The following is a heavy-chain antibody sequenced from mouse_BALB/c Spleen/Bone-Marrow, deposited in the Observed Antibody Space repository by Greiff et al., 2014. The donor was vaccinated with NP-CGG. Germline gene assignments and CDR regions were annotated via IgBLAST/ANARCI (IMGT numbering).Heavy chain of an antibody. CDR3: ARGGNYVPLAY. Sequence: LVKTGASVKISCKASGYSFTGYYMHWVKQSHGKSPEWIGYISCYNGATSYNQKFKGKATFTVDTSSSTAYMQFNSLTSEDSAVYYCARGGNYVPLAYWGQGTLVTVSA. J-gene: IGHJ3*01. V-gene: IGHV1S34*01. D-gene: IGHD2-1*01. CDR2: ISCYNGAT. CDR1: GYSFTGYY.